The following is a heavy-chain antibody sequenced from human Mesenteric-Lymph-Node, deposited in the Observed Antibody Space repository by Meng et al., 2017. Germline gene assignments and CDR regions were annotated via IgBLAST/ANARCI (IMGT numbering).Heavy chain of an antibody. D-gene: IGHD1-1*01. Sequence: EVQLVESGGGLAQPRGSLGLSCAGSGFTFTDHWMHWVRQGPGKGLVWVSRINPDGSNPTYADSVKGRFTISRDNAKNTVYLQMNSLRAEDTAVYYCTNDRLNHWGQGALVTVSS. CDR1: GFTFTDHW. V-gene: IGHV3-74*02. CDR2: INPDGSNP. J-gene: IGHJ1*01. CDR3: TNDRLNH.